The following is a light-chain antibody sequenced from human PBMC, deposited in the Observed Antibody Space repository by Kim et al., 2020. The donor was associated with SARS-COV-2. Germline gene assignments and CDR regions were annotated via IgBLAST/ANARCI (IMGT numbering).Light chain of an antibody. CDR3: QSYDRSDTRLWL. Sequence: NFMLTQPHSVSESPGKTVTISCTRSSGSIASNYVQWYQQRPGSSPTTVIYEYNQRPSGVPDRFSGSIDSSSNSASLSISGLKTEDEADYYCQSYDRSDTRLWLFGGGTQLTVL. CDR1: SGSIASNY. CDR2: EYN. V-gene: IGLV6-57*01. J-gene: IGLJ3*02.